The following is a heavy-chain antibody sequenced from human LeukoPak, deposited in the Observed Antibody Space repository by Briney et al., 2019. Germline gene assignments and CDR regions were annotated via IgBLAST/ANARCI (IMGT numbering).Heavy chain of an antibody. D-gene: IGHD3-10*01. CDR3: ARITMVRSMDV. CDR2: ISSSGSTI. J-gene: IGHJ6*02. V-gene: IGHV3-48*04. CDR1: GFTFSSYG. Sequence: PGGSLRLSCAASGFTFSSYGMHWVRQAPGKGLEWVSYISSSGSTILYADSVKGRFTISRDDARSSLYLQMNSLRAEDTAVYYCARITMVRSMDVWGQGTTVTVSS.